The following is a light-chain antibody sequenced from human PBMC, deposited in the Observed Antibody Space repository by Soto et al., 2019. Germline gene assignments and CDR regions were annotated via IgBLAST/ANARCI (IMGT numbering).Light chain of an antibody. Sequence: DIQLTQSPSFLSASVGDRVTITCRASQGISDYLAWYQQKPGKAPKLLIHTASTLQSGVPSRFSGSGSGTEFTLTISSLQPEYFVSYYCQQRHSYPITFGQGTRLEI. J-gene: IGKJ5*01. CDR1: QGISDY. CDR2: TAS. CDR3: QQRHSYPIT. V-gene: IGKV1-9*01.